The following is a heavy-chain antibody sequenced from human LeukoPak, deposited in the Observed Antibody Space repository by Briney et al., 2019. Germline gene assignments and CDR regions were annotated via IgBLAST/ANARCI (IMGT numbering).Heavy chain of an antibody. CDR2: ISTYSDKT. CDR3: ARDLDYGDYTSNESFDY. Sequence: ASVKVSCKASGHSFSSYGLSWVRQAPGQGLEWMGWISTYSDKTNYAQKLQGRVTMTTDTSTSTAYMELRSLRSDDTAVYYCARDLDYGDYTSNESFDYWGQGTLVTVSS. CDR1: GHSFSSYG. D-gene: IGHD4-17*01. V-gene: IGHV1-18*01. J-gene: IGHJ4*02.